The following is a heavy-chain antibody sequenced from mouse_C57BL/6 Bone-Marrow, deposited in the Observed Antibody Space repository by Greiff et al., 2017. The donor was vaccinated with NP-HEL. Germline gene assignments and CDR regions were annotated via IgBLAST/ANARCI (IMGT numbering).Heavy chain of an antibody. J-gene: IGHJ3*01. CDR3: ARAPFAY. V-gene: IGHV5-12*01. Sequence: EVQRVESGGGLVQPGGSLKLSCAASGFTFSDYYMYWVRQTPEKRLEWVAYISNGGGSTYYPDTVKGRFTISRDNAKKTLYLQMSRLKSEDTAMYYCARAPFAYWGQGTLVTVSA. CDR1: GFTFSDYY. CDR2: ISNGGGST.